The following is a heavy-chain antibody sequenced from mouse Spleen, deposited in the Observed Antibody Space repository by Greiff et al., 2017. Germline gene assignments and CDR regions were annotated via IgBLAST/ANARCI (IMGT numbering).Heavy chain of an antibody. CDR3: ARWRDGSYYFDY. Sequence: DVKLQESGGGLVKPGGSLKLSCAASGFTFSDYGMAWVRQAPGKGPEWVAFISNLAYSIYYADTVTGRFTISRENAKNTLYLEMSSLRSEDTAMYYCARWRDGSYYFDYWGQGTTLTVSS. V-gene: IGHV5-15*01. CDR1: GFTFSDYG. CDR2: ISNLAYSI. D-gene: IGHD2-3*01. J-gene: IGHJ2*01.